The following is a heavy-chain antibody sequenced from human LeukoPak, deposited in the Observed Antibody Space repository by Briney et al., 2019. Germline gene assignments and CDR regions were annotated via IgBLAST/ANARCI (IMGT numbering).Heavy chain of an antibody. J-gene: IGHJ4*02. CDR2: INSDGSST. Sequence: GGSLRLSCAASGFTFSSYWMHWVRQAPGKGLVWVSRINSDGSSTNYADSVKGRFTISRDNAENTLYLQMNSLRAEDTAVYYCATGRERDGYNEFDYWGQGTLVTVSS. CDR1: GFTFSSYW. CDR3: ATGRERDGYNEFDY. V-gene: IGHV3-74*01. D-gene: IGHD5-24*01.